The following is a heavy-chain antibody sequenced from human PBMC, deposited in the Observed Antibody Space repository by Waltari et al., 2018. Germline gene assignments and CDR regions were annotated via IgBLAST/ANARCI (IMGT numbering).Heavy chain of an antibody. CDR1: GGSISSSRYY. J-gene: IGHJ6*02. CDR3: ARDLLYSSSWPPEDV. Sequence: QLQLQESGPGLVKPSETLSLTCTVSGGSISSSRYYWGWIRQPPGKGLEWIGSIYYSWCPYYNPSLKSRGTISVDTSNNQFSLKLSSVTAADTAVYYCARDLLYSSSWPPEDVWGQGTTVTVSS. D-gene: IGHD6-13*01. CDR2: IYYSWCP. V-gene: IGHV4-39*07.